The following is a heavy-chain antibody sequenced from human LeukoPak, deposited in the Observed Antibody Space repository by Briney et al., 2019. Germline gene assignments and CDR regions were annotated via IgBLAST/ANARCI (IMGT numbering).Heavy chain of an antibody. CDR2: IYYSGST. Sequence: SQTLSITCTVSGGSISSGDYYWSWIRQPPGKGLEWIGYIYYSGSTYYNPSLKSRVTISVDTSKNQFSLKLSSVTAADTAVYYCARGMATTIFGNYYYYGMDVWGQGTTVTVSS. CDR1: GGSISSGDYY. J-gene: IGHJ6*02. CDR3: ARGMATTIFGNYYYYGMDV. D-gene: IGHD3-3*01. V-gene: IGHV4-30-4*01.